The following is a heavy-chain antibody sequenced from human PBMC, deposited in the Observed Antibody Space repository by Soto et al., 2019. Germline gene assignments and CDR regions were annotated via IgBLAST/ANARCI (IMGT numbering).Heavy chain of an antibody. CDR3: AKQEYFDWFSSFDS. Sequence: PGGSLRLSCAGTGFTFRMYAMSWVRQAPGKGLEWVSGISGSGGSTYYADSMKGRFTISRDNSKNTLYLQINSLRAEDTAIYYCAKQEYFDWFSSFDSWGQGTLVTVSS. J-gene: IGHJ4*02. V-gene: IGHV3-23*01. D-gene: IGHD3-9*01. CDR1: GFTFRMYA. CDR2: ISGSGGST.